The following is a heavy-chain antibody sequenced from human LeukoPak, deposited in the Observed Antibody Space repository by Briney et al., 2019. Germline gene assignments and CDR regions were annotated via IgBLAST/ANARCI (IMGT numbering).Heavy chain of an antibody. J-gene: IGHJ4*02. V-gene: IGHV3-30*18. Sequence: SGGSLRLSCAASGFTFSSYGMHWVRQAPGKGLEGVAVISYDGSNKYYADSVKGRFTISRDNSKNTLYLQMNSLRAEDTAVYYCAKRRGIVVVPAAILTPSLDYWGQGTLVTVSS. D-gene: IGHD2-2*01. CDR1: GFTFSSYG. CDR2: ISYDGSNK. CDR3: AKRRGIVVVPAAILTPSLDY.